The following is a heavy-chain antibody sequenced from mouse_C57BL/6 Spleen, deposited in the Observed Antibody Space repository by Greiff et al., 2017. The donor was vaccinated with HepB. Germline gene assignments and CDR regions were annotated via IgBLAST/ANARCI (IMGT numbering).Heavy chain of an antibody. CDR2: ISYDGSN. J-gene: IGHJ3*01. V-gene: IGHV3-6*01. CDR3: ARGGSGAY. CDR1: GYSITSGYY. Sequence: EVKLEESGPGLVKPSQSLSLTCSVTGYSITSGYYWNWIRQFPGNKLEWMGYISYDGSNNYNPSLKNRISITRDTSKNQFFLKLNSVTTEDTATYYCARGGSGAYWGQGTLVTVSA. D-gene: IGHD1-1*01.